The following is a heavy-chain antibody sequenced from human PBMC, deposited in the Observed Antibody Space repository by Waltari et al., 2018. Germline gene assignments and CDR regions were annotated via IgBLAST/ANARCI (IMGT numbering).Heavy chain of an antibody. D-gene: IGHD3-3*01. Sequence: QVQLVQSGAEVKKSGASVKVSCKASGYTFTDFFIHWVRQAPGQGLEWMGRINPKSGDTRYAQRFQGRVTMTGDTSISTAYMEVTGLRSDDTAIYYCARSGGGTTSFGVAEWGQGSLVTVSS. J-gene: IGHJ4*02. CDR2: INPKSGDT. CDR3: ARSGGGTTSFGVAE. CDR1: GYTFTDFF. V-gene: IGHV1-2*06.